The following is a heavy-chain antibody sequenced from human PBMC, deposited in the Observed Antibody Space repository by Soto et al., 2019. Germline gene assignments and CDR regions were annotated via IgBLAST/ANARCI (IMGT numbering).Heavy chain of an antibody. Sequence: PGGSLRLSCAASGFTFSSYGMHWVRQAPGKGLEWVAVISYDGSNKYYADSVKGRFTISRDNSKNTLYLQMNSLRAEDTAVYYCAKDTIRYSSSWYGVDHWGQGT. CDR2: ISYDGSNK. D-gene: IGHD6-13*01. CDR1: GFTFSSYG. CDR3: AKDTIRYSSSWYGVDH. V-gene: IGHV3-30*18. J-gene: IGHJ5*02.